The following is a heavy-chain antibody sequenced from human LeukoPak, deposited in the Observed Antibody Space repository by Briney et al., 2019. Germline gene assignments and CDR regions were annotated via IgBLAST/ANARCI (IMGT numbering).Heavy chain of an antibody. V-gene: IGHV1-2*02. Sequence: ASVKVSCKASGYTFTGYYMHWVRQAPGQGLEWMGWINPNSGGTNYAQKFQGRVTMTRDTSISTAYMELSRLRSDDTAVYYCARGNRWSGYRTPPFFWGQGTLVTVSS. CDR2: INPNSGGT. CDR1: GYTFTGYY. CDR3: ARGNRWSGYRTPPFF. D-gene: IGHD3-3*01. J-gene: IGHJ4*02.